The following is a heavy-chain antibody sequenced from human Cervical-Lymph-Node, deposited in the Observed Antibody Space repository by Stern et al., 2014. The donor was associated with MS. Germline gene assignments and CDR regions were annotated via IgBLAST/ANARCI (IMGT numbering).Heavy chain of an antibody. CDR1: GFSLSTRGMC. D-gene: IGHD6-13*01. CDR3: ARTLIAAAGVSGMDV. J-gene: IGHJ6*02. Sequence: ESGPALVKPTQTLTLSCTFSGFSLSTRGMCVSWIRQPPGKALEWLALIDWDDDKYYSTSLKTRLTISKDTSKNQVVLTMTNMDPVDTATYYCARTLIAAAGVSGMDVWGQGTTVTVSS. V-gene: IGHV2-70*01. CDR2: IDWDDDK.